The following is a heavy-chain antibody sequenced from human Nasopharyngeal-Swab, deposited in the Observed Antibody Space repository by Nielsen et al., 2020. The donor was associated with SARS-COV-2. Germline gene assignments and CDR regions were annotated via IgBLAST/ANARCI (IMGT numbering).Heavy chain of an antibody. D-gene: IGHD6-19*01. CDR2: ISYDGSNK. J-gene: IGHJ4*02. CDR1: GFTFSSYG. CDR3: AKEGRLAVADGEGFDY. Sequence: SCAASGFTFSSYGMHWVRQAPGKGREWVAVISYDGSNKYYADSVKGRFTISRDNSKNTLYLQMNSLRAEDTAVYYCAKEGRLAVADGEGFDYWGQGTLVTVSS. V-gene: IGHV3-30*18.